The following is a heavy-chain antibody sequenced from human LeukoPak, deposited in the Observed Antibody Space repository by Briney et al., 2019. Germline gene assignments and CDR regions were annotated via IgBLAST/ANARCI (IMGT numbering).Heavy chain of an antibody. Sequence: GASVKVSCKTSGYTFTGYHMHWVRQAPGQGLEWMGRINPNSGDTNYAQKFQGRVTMTRDTSISTAYMELSRLTSDDTAMYYCAGDYCSSTSCLFDYWGQGTLVTVSS. CDR2: INPNSGDT. D-gene: IGHD2-2*01. CDR3: AGDYCSSTSCLFDY. CDR1: GYTFTGYH. J-gene: IGHJ4*02. V-gene: IGHV1-2*06.